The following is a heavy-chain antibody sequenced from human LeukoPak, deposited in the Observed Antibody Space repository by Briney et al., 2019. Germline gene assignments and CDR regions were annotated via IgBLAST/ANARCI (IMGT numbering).Heavy chain of an antibody. Sequence: SETLSLTCAVSGGSISSGGYSWSWIRQPPGKGLEWIGYIYYSGSTNYNPSLKSRVTISVDTSKNQFSLKLSSVTAADTAVYYCARDRPYYDILTGYPINWYFDLWGRGTLVTVSS. CDR1: GGSISSGGYS. V-gene: IGHV4-61*08. CDR2: IYYSGST. J-gene: IGHJ2*01. CDR3: ARDRPYYDILTGYPINWYFDL. D-gene: IGHD3-9*01.